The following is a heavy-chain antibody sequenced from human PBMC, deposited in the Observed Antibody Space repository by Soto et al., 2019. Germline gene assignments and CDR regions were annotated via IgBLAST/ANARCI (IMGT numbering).Heavy chain of an antibody. CDR3: ARLDYYYYGLDV. CDR2: ISAYNGNT. V-gene: IGHV1-18*04. CDR1: GYTFTNNG. Sequence: ASVKVSCKASGYTFTNNGINWVRQAPGQGLEWTGWISAYNGNTNYAQKFRGRVTITRDTSASTAYMELSSLRSEDTAVYYCARLDYYYYGLDVWGQGTTVTVSS. J-gene: IGHJ6*02.